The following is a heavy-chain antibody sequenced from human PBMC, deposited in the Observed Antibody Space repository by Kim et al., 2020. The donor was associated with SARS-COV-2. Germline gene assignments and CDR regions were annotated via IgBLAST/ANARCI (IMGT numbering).Heavy chain of an antibody. V-gene: IGHV3-48*02. CDR3: TRDYQYYFDF. J-gene: IGHJ4*02. CDR2: TM. Sequence: TMYYADSLKVRFTISRDNARNSLYLQMNSLTDEDTAVYFCTRDYQYYFDFWGQGTLVAVSS.